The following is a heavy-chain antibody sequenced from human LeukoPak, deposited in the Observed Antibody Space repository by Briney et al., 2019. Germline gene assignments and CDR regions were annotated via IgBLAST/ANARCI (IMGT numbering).Heavy chain of an antibody. CDR1: GFTFSNYW. CDR2: IKQDGGEI. V-gene: IGHV3-7*01. CDR3: ARDKIVGATHFDY. Sequence: PGGSLRLSCAASGFTFSNYWMSWVRQAPGKGLEWVANIKQDGGEIYYVDSVKGRFTISRDNAKNSLYLQMNSLTAEDTAVYYCARDKIVGATHFDYWGQGTLVTVSS. D-gene: IGHD1-26*01. J-gene: IGHJ4*02.